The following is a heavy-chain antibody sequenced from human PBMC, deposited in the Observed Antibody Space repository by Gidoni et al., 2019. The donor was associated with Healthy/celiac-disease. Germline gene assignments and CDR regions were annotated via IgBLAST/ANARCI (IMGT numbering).Heavy chain of an antibody. CDR1: GFTVSSNY. CDR3: ARYCGGDCYSYDAFDI. J-gene: IGHJ3*02. Sequence: EVQLVESGGGLVQPGGSLRLSCAASGFTVSSNYMSWVRQAPGKGLEWVSVIYSGGSTYYADSVKGRFTISRDNSKNTLYLQMNSLRAEDTAVYYCARYCGGDCYSYDAFDIWGQGTMVTVSS. V-gene: IGHV3-66*01. D-gene: IGHD2-21*02. CDR2: IYSGGST.